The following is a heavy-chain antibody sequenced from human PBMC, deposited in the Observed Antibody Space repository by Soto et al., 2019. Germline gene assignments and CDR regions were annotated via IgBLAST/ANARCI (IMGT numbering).Heavy chain of an antibody. Sequence: QVQLVQSGAEVKKPGSSVKVSCKASGGTFSSYAISWVRQAPGQGLEWMGGIIPIFGTANYAQKFQGRVTMTAEEYTGTACLEVGSLRSEDTAVYNCARVREEGGLGELSFYYFDYWGQGTLVTVSS. CDR1: GGTFSSYA. J-gene: IGHJ4*02. CDR2: IIPIFGTA. V-gene: IGHV1-69*01. D-gene: IGHD3-16*02. CDR3: ARVREEGGLGELSFYYFDY.